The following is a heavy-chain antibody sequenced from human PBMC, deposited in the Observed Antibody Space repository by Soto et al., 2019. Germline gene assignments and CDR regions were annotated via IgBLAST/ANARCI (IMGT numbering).Heavy chain of an antibody. CDR3: ARDIGYYYDSSGYYSLNAFDI. CDR1: GGSISSYY. D-gene: IGHD3-22*01. CDR2: IYYSGST. Sequence: QVQLQESGPGLVKPSETLSLTCTVSGGSISSYYWSWIRQPPGKGLVWIGYIYYSGSTNYNPSLRSRFTISVDTCKNQFSLKLTSVTAADTAVYYCARDIGYYYDSSGYYSLNAFDIWGQGTMVTVSS. V-gene: IGHV4-59*01. J-gene: IGHJ3*02.